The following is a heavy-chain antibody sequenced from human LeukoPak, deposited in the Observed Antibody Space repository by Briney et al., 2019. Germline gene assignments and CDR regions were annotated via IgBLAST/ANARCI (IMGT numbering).Heavy chain of an antibody. CDR2: IIPIFGTA. CDR3: ARDRLRAGYSTWYYFDY. J-gene: IGHJ4*02. Sequence: GASVKVSCKASGGTFSSYAISWVRQAPGQGLEWMGGIIPIFGTANYAQKFQGRVTITTDESTSTAYMELSSLRSEDTAVYYCARDRLRAGYSTWYYFDYWGQGTLVTVSS. V-gene: IGHV1-69*05. D-gene: IGHD5-18*01. CDR1: GGTFSSYA.